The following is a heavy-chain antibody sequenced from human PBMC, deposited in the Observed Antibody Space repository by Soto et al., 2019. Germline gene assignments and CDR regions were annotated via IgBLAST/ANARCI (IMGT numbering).Heavy chain of an antibody. D-gene: IGHD3-10*01. J-gene: IGHJ4*02. CDR3: ASDSYYYASDY. CDR1: GLSFSAQY. V-gene: IGHV3-11*01. Sequence: PGGSLRLSCAASGLSFSAQYMTWIRQAPGKGLEWVSYISGSGTTTHYTDSVKGRFTVSRDNAKNSVYLQMNSLRAEDTAVYYCASDSYYYASDYWGQGTLVTVSS. CDR2: ISGSGTTT.